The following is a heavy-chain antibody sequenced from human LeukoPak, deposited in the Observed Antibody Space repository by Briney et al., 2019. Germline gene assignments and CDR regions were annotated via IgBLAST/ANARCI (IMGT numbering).Heavy chain of an antibody. J-gene: IGHJ3*02. V-gene: IGHV5-51*01. CDR1: GYSFTSHW. Sequence: GESLKISCKGSGYSFTSHWIGWLRQMPGKGLEWMGIIYPGDSDTRYSPSFQGQVTISADKSISTSCLQWRSLKVSDTAMYYCARHECSTTSCWHAFDIWGQGTMVTVSS. CDR2: IYPGDSDT. D-gene: IGHD2-2*01. CDR3: ARHECSTTSCWHAFDI.